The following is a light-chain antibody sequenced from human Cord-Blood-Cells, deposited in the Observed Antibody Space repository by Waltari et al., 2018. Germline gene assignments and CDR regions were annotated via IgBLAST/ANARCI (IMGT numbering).Light chain of an antibody. Sequence: DIHMTQSPSSLSASVGDRVTITCRAGQSISSYLTWYHQKPGKAPKLLIYAASSLQSGVPSRFSGSRSGTDFTLTISSLQPEDFATYYWQQSYSTPPTFGQGTKVEIK. V-gene: IGKV1-39*01. J-gene: IGKJ1*01. CDR2: AAS. CDR1: QSISSY. CDR3: QQSYSTPPT.